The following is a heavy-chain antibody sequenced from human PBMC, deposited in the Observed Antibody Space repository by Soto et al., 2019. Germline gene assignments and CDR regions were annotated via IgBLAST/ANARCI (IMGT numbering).Heavy chain of an antibody. CDR2: IYSGGST. Sequence: EVQLVESGGGLVQPGGSLRLSCAASGFTVSSNYMSWVRQAPGKGLEWVSVIYSGGSTYYADSVKGRFTISRDNSKNTLNIKKNPRRAEDRAVYDCAKQENPTRIAAAGRGGVDHGGQGTLVPSSS. CDR1: GFTVSSNY. V-gene: IGHV3-66*04. CDR3: AKQENPTRIAAAGRGGVDH. J-gene: IGHJ4*02. D-gene: IGHD6-25*01.